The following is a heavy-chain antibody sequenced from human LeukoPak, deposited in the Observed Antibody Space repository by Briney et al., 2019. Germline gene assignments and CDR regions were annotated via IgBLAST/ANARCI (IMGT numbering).Heavy chain of an antibody. CDR3: AKVLGSRSAPVVPAAPIDY. Sequence: QPGGSLRLSCAASGFTFSSYAMSWVRQAPGKGLEWVSAISGSGGSTYYADSVKGRFTISRDNSKNTLYLQMNSLRAEDTAVYYCAKVLGSRSAPVVPAAPIDYWGQGTLVTVSS. J-gene: IGHJ4*02. V-gene: IGHV3-23*01. CDR1: GFTFSSYA. CDR2: ISGSGGST. D-gene: IGHD2-2*01.